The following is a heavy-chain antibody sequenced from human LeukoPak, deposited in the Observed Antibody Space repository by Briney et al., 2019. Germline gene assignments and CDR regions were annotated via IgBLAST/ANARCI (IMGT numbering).Heavy chain of an antibody. J-gene: IGHJ3*02. V-gene: IGHV3-74*01. CDR1: GFTLSSYW. Sequence: PGGSLRLSCAASGFTLSSYWMHWVRQAPGKGLLWVSRINSDGSTTSYADSVKGRFTISRDNAKNTLYLQMNSLRAEDTAVYYCARKVHYYGSGSYLWVGAFDIWGQGTMVTVSS. D-gene: IGHD3-10*01. CDR3: ARKVHYYGSGSYLWVGAFDI. CDR2: INSDGSTT.